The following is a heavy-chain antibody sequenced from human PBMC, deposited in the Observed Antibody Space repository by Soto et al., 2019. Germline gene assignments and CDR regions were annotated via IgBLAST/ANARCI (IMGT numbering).Heavy chain of an antibody. Sequence: GGSLRLSCAASGFTFSNHAMTWVRQAPGKGLEWVSVISGSGGSLYYADSVKGRVTISRDYSKNTVYLQMNSLRAEDTAVYFCARDSPIGYNYGRIDYWGQGTLVTVSS. CDR1: GFTFSNHA. D-gene: IGHD5-18*01. J-gene: IGHJ4*02. CDR2: ISGSGGSL. CDR3: ARDSPIGYNYGRIDY. V-gene: IGHV3-23*01.